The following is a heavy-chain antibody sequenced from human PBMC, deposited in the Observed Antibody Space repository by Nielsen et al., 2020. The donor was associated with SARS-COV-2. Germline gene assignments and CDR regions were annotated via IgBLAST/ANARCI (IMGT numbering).Heavy chain of an antibody. V-gene: IGHV4-34*01. CDR3: ARDTKIQLWLGPFDY. Sequence: SETLSLTCAVYGGSFSGSYWRWIRQPPGKGLEWIGEINHSGSTNYNPSLKSRVTISVDTSKNQFSLKLSSVTAADTAVYYCARDTKIQLWLGPFDYWGQGTLVTVSS. CDR1: GGSFSGSY. CDR2: INHSGST. J-gene: IGHJ4*02. D-gene: IGHD5-18*01.